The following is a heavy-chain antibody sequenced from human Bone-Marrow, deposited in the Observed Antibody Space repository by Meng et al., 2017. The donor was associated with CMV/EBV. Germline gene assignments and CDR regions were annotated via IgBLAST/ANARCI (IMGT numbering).Heavy chain of an antibody. D-gene: IGHD2-2*02. Sequence: ESLKISCAASGFTFNNYWMTWVRQAPGKGLEWVVSIKSKADGGTTEYAAPVKGRFTITRDDSRKTVSLQMNSLRTEDTAVYYCATEGCSSASCFTPNAFDVWGQGTMVTVSS. CDR1: GFTFNNYW. J-gene: IGHJ3*01. CDR2: IKSKADGGTT. V-gene: IGHV3-15*01. CDR3: ATEGCSSASCFTPNAFDV.